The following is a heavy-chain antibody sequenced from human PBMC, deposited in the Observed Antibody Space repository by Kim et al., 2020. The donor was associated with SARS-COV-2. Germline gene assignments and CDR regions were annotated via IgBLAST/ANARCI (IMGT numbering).Heavy chain of an antibody. V-gene: IGHV3-23*01. CDR3: AKDINNSCDSPGDY. D-gene: IGHD3-22*01. Sequence: YAGSVKGRFFISIDNTKNTLYLQMNGLRAEDTAIYYCAKDINNSCDSPGDYWGQGTLVTVSS. J-gene: IGHJ4*02.